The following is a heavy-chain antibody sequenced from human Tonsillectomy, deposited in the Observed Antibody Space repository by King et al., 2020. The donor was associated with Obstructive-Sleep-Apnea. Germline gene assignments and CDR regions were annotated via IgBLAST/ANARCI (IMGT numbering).Heavy chain of an antibody. Sequence: MQLQESGPGLVKPSQTLSLTCTVSGGSISSGGYYWSWIRQHPGKGLEWIGYIYYSGSTYYNPSLKSRVTISVDTSKNQFSLKLSSVTAADTAVYYCAGDEIVVVPAAMGGMDVWGQGTTVTVSS. J-gene: IGHJ6*02. CDR1: GGSISSGGYY. CDR3: AGDEIVVVPAAMGGMDV. V-gene: IGHV4-31*03. CDR2: IYYSGST. D-gene: IGHD2-2*01.